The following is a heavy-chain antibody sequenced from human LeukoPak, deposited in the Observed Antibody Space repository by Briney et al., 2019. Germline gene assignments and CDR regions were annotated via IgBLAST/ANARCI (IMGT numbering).Heavy chain of an antibody. V-gene: IGHV1-18*01. CDR2: VSTSNGDT. CDR1: GYNFNRYT. J-gene: IGHJ4*02. CDR3: ARGSDKTNVKAGFYS. Sequence: ASVKVSCKTSGYNFNRYTITWVRQAPGQGLEWMGWVSTSNGDTNYAEKFQGRVTMTTETVTKTAYMELRRQRSGDTAMYFCARGSDKTNVKAGFYSWGQGTLV. D-gene: IGHD2-8*01.